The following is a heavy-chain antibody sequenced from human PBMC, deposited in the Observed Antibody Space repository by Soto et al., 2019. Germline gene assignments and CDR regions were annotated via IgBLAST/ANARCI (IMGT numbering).Heavy chain of an antibody. J-gene: IGHJ4*02. CDR2: FDPEDGEK. Sequence: SVKVSCKVSGYTLTELSMHWVRQAPGQGLEWMGGFDPEDGEKKYAHKYQARVTMTEDTYKETHYMELSRLTPEDTAGYDCASSWNYLRYSDYRGQG. CDR1: GYTLTELS. CDR3: ASSWNYLRYSDY. V-gene: IGHV1-24*01. D-gene: IGHD1-7*01.